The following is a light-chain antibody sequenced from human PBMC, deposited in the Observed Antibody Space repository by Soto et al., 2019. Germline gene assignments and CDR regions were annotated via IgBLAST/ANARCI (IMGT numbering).Light chain of an antibody. CDR3: AAWDDSLTGRV. CDR1: NSNIGSNT. Sequence: QTVVTQPPSASGTPGQRVTISCSGSNSNIGSNTVNWYQQLPGTAPKLLIYYDNLRPSGVPDRISGSKSGTSASLAISGLQSDDEADYYCAAWDDSLTGRVFGTGTKLTV. J-gene: IGLJ1*01. CDR2: YDN. V-gene: IGLV1-44*01.